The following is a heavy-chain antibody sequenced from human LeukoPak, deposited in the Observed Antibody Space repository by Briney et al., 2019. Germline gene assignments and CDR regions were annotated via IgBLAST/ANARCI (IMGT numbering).Heavy chain of an antibody. Sequence: GTSLRLSCAASGFTFSSYAMHWVRQAPGKGLEWVAVISYDGSNKYYADSVKGRFTISRDNSKNTLYLQMNSLRAEDTAVYYCARDVGRIRALRYWGQGTLVTVSS. D-gene: IGHD2/OR15-2a*01. CDR2: ISYDGSNK. CDR3: ARDVGRIRALRY. V-gene: IGHV3-30-3*01. J-gene: IGHJ4*02. CDR1: GFTFSSYA.